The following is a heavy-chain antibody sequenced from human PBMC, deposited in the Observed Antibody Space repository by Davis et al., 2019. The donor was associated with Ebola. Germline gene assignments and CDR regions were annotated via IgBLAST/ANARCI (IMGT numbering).Heavy chain of an antibody. Sequence: MPSETLSLTCTVSGGSISSSSYYWGWIRQPPGKGLEWIWSIFYSGNTYYNPSLKSRVTMSVDTPKNQFSLRLSSVIAADTAVYYCARRIAARPDCFDPWGQGTLVTVSS. CDR3: ARRIAARPDCFDP. CDR2: IFYSGNT. CDR1: GGSISSSSYY. D-gene: IGHD6-6*01. V-gene: IGHV4-39*01. J-gene: IGHJ5*02.